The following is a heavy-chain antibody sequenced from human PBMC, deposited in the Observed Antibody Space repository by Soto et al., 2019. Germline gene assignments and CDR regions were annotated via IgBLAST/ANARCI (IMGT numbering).Heavy chain of an antibody. CDR1: GYRFSSSW. Sequence: PGESLKISCQGTGYRFSSSWIGWVRQKPGKGLEWLGNVYPSDSDVRYSPAFEGQVTISADNSINTAYLQLLNLKASDTAIYYCVRGRAIYGEWDYYDYWGQGALVTVSS. CDR3: VRGRAIYGEWDYYDY. J-gene: IGHJ4*02. D-gene: IGHD2-8*01. V-gene: IGHV5-51*01. CDR2: VYPSDSDV.